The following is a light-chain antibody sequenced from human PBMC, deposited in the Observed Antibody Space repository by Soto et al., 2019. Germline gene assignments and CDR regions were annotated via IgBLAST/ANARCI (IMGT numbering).Light chain of an antibody. CDR1: QSVSSSY. Sequence: EIVLTQSPGTLSLSPGERATLSCRASQSVSSSYLAWYQQKPGQAPRLLIYGASSRATGIPDRFSGSGSGTYFTLTIIKLEPEDSAVYYCQQYGSSPPYTFGQGTKLEIK. CDR3: QQYGSSPPYT. CDR2: GAS. J-gene: IGKJ2*01. V-gene: IGKV3-20*01.